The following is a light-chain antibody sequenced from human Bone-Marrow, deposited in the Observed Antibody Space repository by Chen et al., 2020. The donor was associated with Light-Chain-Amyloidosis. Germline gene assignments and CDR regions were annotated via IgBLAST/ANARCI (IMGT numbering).Light chain of an antibody. CDR2: GSS. V-gene: IGKV3-20*01. J-gene: IGKJ4*01. Sequence: EIVLTQSPGTLSLSPGEGANLSCRASQTISSNYLTWYQQKFGQAPRLLIYGSSSRATGIPDRFTGSGSGTAFNLTINRREPEDFAMYYLQQYVPSPLPFGGGTKVEI. CDR3: QQYVPSPLP. CDR1: QTISSNY.